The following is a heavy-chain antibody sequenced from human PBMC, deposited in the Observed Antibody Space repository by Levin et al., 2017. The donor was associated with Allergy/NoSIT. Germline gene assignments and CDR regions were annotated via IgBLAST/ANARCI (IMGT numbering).Heavy chain of an antibody. D-gene: IGHD2-2*01. J-gene: IGHJ6*02. CDR2: INPNSGGT. V-gene: IGHV1-2*02. CDR1: GYTFTGYY. Sequence: ASVKVSCKASGYTFTGYYMHWVRQAPGQGLEWMGWINPNSGGTNYAQKFQGRVTMTRDTSISTAYMELSRLRSDDTAVYYCACLVVPAAIGGGNVWGQGTTVTVSS. CDR3: ACLVVPAAIGGGNV.